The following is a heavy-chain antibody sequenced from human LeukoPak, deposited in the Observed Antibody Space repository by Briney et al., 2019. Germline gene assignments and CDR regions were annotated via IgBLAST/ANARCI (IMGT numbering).Heavy chain of an antibody. CDR2: IIPSFGTA. Sequence: ASVKVSCKGSGGTFSSYGISWGRQAPGQGLGLMGRIIPSFGTANYAQKFQGRVTITTDEATSTAYMELSSLRSEDTAVYYCAREIRRDGYNFSPTGYWGQGTLVTVSS. J-gene: IGHJ4*02. V-gene: IGHV1-69*05. D-gene: IGHD5-24*01. CDR3: AREIRRDGYNFSPTGY. CDR1: GGTFSSYG.